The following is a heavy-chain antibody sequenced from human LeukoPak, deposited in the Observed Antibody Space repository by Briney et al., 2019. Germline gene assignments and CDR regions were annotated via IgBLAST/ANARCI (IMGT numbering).Heavy chain of an antibody. CDR3: ARASLSSRLTFDY. V-gene: IGHV3-7*01. CDR1: GFLSDNYL. CDR2: IKHDGSQK. D-gene: IGHD3-16*01. Sequence: PGGSLRLSCAAPGFLSDNYLRNGVRQAPGGGLEWVAIIKHDGSQKFYVDSVKGRFTISPDSANSSLYLLMNNLRTEDTAVYYCARASLSSRLTFDYWGQGTLVTVSS. J-gene: IGHJ4*02.